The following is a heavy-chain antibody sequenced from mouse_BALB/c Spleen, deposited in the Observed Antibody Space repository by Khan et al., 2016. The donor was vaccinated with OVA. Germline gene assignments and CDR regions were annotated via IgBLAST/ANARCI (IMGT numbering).Heavy chain of an antibody. D-gene: IGHD2-12*01. J-gene: IGHJ2*01. V-gene: IGHV9-2-1*01. CDR1: GYTFTDYS. CDR2: INTETGEP. Sequence: QVQLQQPGPELKKPGETVKISCKASGYTFTDYSMHWVKQAPGKGLKWMGWINTETGEPTYADDFKGRFAFSLETSSSTAYLQINNLKTEDTATYFGARYTNDYFDYWGQGTTLTVSS. CDR3: ARYTNDYFDY.